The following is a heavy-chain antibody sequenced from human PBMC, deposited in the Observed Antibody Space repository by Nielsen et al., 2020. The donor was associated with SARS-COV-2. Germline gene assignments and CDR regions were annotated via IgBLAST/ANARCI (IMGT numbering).Heavy chain of an antibody. CDR3: AKGVGYCTNGVCAGYYFDY. J-gene: IGHJ4*02. CDR2: ISGSGGST. V-gene: IGHV3-23*01. Sequence: ETLSLTCAASGFTFSSYAMSWVRQAPGKGLEWVSAISGSGGSTYYADSVKGRFTISRDNSKNTLYLQMNSLRAEDTAVYYCAKGVGYCTNGVCAGYYFDYWSQGTLVTVSS. CDR1: GFTFSSYA. D-gene: IGHD2-8*01.